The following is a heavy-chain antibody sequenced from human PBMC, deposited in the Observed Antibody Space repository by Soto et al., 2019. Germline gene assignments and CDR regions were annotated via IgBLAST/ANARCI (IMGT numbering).Heavy chain of an antibody. V-gene: IGHV3-11*01. CDR2: ISSRGNTV. CDR3: ARDVVVPAAIRGYYYYGMDV. J-gene: IGHJ6*02. Sequence: GGSLRLSCAASGFNFSDYYMTWIRQAPGKGLEWVSFISSRGNTVYYAKSVKGRFTMSRDNAENSLYLQMNSLRAEDTAVYYCARDVVVPAAIRGYYYYGMDVWGQGTTVTVSS. CDR1: GFNFSDYY. D-gene: IGHD2-2*01.